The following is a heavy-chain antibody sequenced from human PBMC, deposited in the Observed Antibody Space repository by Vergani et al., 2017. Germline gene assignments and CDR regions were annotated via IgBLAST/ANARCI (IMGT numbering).Heavy chain of an antibody. CDR3: ARVGTWAFDI. D-gene: IGHD1-14*01. V-gene: IGHV3-11*01. CDR2: ISVSGTSI. Sequence: QEQLVESGGGLVKPGGSLRLSCEASGFTFNAYYMSWVRQAPGKGLECVSYISVSGTSIHYADSVQGRFTISRDNAKSSLSLQMHSLTAEYTAVYFCARVGTWAFDIWGQGTVVTVSS. J-gene: IGHJ3*02. CDR1: GFTFNAYY.